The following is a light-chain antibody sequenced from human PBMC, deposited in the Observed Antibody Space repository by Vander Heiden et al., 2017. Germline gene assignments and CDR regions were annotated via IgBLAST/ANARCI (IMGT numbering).Light chain of an antibody. CDR3: QSYDSSLSGWV. J-gene: IGLJ3*02. V-gene: IGLV1-40*01. Sequence: QSVLRQPPSVSGAPGQRVSISCIGSSSNIGAGYDLHWYQQLPGTAPKVLIYGNINRPSGVPDRFSGSKSGTSASLAITGLQAEDEADYYCQSYDSSLSGWVFGGGTKLTVL. CDR2: GNI. CDR1: SSNIGAGYD.